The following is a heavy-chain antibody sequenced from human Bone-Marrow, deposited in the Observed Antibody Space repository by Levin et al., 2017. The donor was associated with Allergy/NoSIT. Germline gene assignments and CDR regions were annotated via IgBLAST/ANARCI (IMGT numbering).Heavy chain of an antibody. Sequence: PGGSLRLSCSVSGFTFSDYRMNWVRQAPGKGLEWVSTITTTSNYIYYADSLKGRFTVSRDNAKNSLYLQMNSLSPEDSGVYYCARGDQTAGGHYYGMDVWGQGTTVTVSS. J-gene: IGHJ6*02. V-gene: IGHV3-21*01. D-gene: IGHD1-14*01. CDR1: GFTFSDYR. CDR2: ITTTSNYI. CDR3: ARGDQTAGGHYYGMDV.